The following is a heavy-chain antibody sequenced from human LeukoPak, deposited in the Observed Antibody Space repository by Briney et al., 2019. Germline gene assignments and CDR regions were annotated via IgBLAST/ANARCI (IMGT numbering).Heavy chain of an antibody. CDR1: GFTFSSYE. CDR3: ARDTYYYDSSGYLVLDY. V-gene: IGHV3-48*03. D-gene: IGHD3-22*01. J-gene: IGHJ4*02. Sequence: GGSLRLSCAASGFTFSSYEMNWVRQAPGKGLEWVSYISSSGITIYYADSVKGRFTISRDNARNSLYLQMNSLRAEDTAVYYCARDTYYYDSSGYLVLDYCGQGTLVTVSS. CDR2: ISSSGITI.